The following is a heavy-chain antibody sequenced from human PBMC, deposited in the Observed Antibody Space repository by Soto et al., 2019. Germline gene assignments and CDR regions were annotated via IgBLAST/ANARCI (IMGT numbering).Heavy chain of an antibody. CDR1: GYTLTSYY. D-gene: IGHD6-6*01. CDR2: INPSGGST. V-gene: IGHV1-46*01. Sequence: QVQLVQSGAEVKKPGASVKVSCKASGYTLTSYYMHWVRQAPGQGLEWMGIINPSGGSTSYAQKFQGRVTMTRDTSTSTVYMELSSLRSEDTAVYYCARIAARPDCEGGQNDYWGQGTLVTVSS. J-gene: IGHJ4*02. CDR3: ARIAARPDCEGGQNDY.